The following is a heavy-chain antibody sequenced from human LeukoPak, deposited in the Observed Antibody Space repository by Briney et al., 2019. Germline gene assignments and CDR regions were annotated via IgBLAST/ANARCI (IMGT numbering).Heavy chain of an antibody. CDR2: IYHSGST. J-gene: IGHJ4*02. CDR3: ARDHRIQTFDY. Sequence: SETLSLTCTVSGYSISSGYYWGWIRQPPGKGLEWIGSIYHSGSTYYNPSLKSRVTISVDTSKNQFSLKLSSVTAADTAVYYCARDHRIQTFDYWGQGTLVTVSS. CDR1: GYSISSGYY. D-gene: IGHD2-15*01. V-gene: IGHV4-38-2*02.